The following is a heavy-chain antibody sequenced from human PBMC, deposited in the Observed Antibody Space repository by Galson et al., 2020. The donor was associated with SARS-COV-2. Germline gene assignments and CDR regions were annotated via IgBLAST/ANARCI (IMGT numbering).Heavy chain of an antibody. CDR1: GGSISRGSYY. D-gene: IGHD3-3*01. CDR2: IFINGRT. CDR3: ARTFWSGYSRVYWYFDL. J-gene: IGHJ2*01. Sequence: SETLSLTCTVSGGSISRGSYYWSWIRQPAGKGLEWLGHIFINGRTSYNPSLKSRVTMSVDTSKNQFSLKLTSATAADTAVYYCARTFWSGYSRVYWYFDLWGRGTLVTVSS. V-gene: IGHV4-61*09.